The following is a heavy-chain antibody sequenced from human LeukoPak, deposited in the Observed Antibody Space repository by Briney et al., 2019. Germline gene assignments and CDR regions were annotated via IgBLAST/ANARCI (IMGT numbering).Heavy chain of an antibody. CDR1: GGSISSGSYY. CDR2: IYYSGST. D-gene: IGHD3-16*02. J-gene: IGHJ4*02. CDR3: ARESYFFDY. Sequence: PSQTLSLTCTVSGGSISSGSYYWSWIRQPAGKGLEWIGYIYYSGSTNYNPSLKSRVTISVDTSKNQFSLKLSSVTAADTAVYYCARESYFFDYWGQGTLVTVSS. V-gene: IGHV4-61*10.